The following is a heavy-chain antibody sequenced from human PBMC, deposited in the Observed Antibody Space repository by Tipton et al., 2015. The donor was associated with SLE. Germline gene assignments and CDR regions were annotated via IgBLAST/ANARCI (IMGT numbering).Heavy chain of an antibody. CDR2: ISSNGVST. D-gene: IGHD2-2*01. J-gene: IGHJ3*02. CDR3: VKAGISWGPDAFDI. Sequence: SLRLSCSASGFTFSSYGMHWVRQAPGKGLEYVSAISSNGVSTYYADSVKGRFTISRDNSKNTLYLQMSSLRREDTAVYYCVKAGISWGPDAFDIWGQGTMVTVSS. CDR1: GFTFSSYG. V-gene: IGHV3-64D*06.